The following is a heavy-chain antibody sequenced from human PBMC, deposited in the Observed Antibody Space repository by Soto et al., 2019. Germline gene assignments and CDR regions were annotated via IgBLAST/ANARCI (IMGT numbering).Heavy chain of an antibody. CDR1: RLRITSSA. Sequence: CKAPRLRITSSAVQWVRHARRKRLEWIGWIVVGSGNTNYAQKFQERVTITRDMSTSTAYMELSSLRSEDTAVYYCAADGLAAAGYYYYYGMDVWGQGTTVTVSS. J-gene: IGHJ6*02. CDR2: IVVGSGNT. CDR3: AADGLAAAGYYYYYGMDV. D-gene: IGHD6-13*01. V-gene: IGHV1-58*01.